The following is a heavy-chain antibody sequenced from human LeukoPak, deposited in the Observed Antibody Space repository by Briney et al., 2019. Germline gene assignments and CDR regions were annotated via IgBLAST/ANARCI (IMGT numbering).Heavy chain of an antibody. V-gene: IGHV5-51*01. CDR1: GYRFNSYW. CDR2: IYPGDPET. J-gene: IGHJ6*03. D-gene: IGHD6-13*01. Sequence: GQSLKISCKGSGYRFNSYWIGWVRQMPGKGPEWMGIIYPGDPETKYNPSFQGRVTISADKSVSTAYLQWSSLKASDTAIYYCARHTAGGHYYYYYMDVWGTGTPVTVSS. CDR3: ARHTAGGHYYYYYMDV.